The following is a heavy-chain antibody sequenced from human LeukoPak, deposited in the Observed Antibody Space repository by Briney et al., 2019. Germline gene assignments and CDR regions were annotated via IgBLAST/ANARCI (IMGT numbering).Heavy chain of an antibody. CDR2: ISGSGGST. J-gene: IGHJ3*02. Sequence: GGSLRLFCAASGFTFNSHAMSWVRQAPRKELEWVSAISGSGGSTYYADSVKGRFTISRDNPKNTLYLQMNSLRAEDTAVYYCAKMLTYLDAFDIWGQGTMVTVSS. CDR3: AKMLTYLDAFDI. CDR1: GFTFNSHA. V-gene: IGHV3-23*01. D-gene: IGHD3-16*01.